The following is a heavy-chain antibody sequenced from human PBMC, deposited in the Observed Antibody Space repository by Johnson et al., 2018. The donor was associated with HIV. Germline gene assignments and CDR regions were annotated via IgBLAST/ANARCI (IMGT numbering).Heavy chain of an antibody. CDR3: AKDWGIAAAGTDAFDI. Sequence: QVQLVEFGGGVVQPGGSLRPSCAASGFTFSSYSMHWVRQAPGKGLEWVACIRYDGSNKYDADSVKGRVPISRDNSKNTLYLQMNSLRAEDTAVYYCAKDWGIAAAGTDAFDIWGQGTMVTVSS. V-gene: IGHV3-30*02. D-gene: IGHD6-13*01. CDR1: GFTFSSYS. J-gene: IGHJ3*02. CDR2: IRYDGSNK.